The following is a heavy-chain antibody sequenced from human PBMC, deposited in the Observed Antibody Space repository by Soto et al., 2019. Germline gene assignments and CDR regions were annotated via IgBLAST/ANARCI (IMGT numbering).Heavy chain of an antibody. Sequence: GASVKVSCKVSGYTLTELSMHGVRQAPGKGLEWMGGFDPEDGETIYAQKFQGRVTMTEDTSTDTAYMELSSLRSEDTAVYYCATRGYCSSTSCPDYWGQGTLVTVSS. CDR1: GYTLTELS. J-gene: IGHJ4*02. CDR3: ATRGYCSSTSCPDY. V-gene: IGHV1-24*01. CDR2: FDPEDGET. D-gene: IGHD2-2*01.